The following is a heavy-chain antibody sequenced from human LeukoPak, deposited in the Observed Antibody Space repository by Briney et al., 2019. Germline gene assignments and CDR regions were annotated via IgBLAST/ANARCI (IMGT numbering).Heavy chain of an antibody. J-gene: IGHJ3*02. D-gene: IGHD2-2*02. CDR2: INWNGGST. CDR3: ARRDIVVVPAAIFGAFDI. Sequence: GSLRLSCAASGFTFSTYWMTWVRQAPGKGLEWDSGINWNGGSTGYADSVKGRFTISRDNAKNSLYLQMNSLRAEDTALYYCARRDIVVVPAAIFGAFDIWGQGTMVTVSS. V-gene: IGHV3-20*04. CDR1: GFTFSTYW.